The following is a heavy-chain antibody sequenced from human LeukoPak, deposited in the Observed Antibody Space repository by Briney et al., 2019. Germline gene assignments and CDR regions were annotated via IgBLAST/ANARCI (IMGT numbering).Heavy chain of an antibody. Sequence: GRSLRLSCAASGFTFSSYAMHWVRQAPGKGLEWVAVISYDGSNKYYADSVKGRFTISRDNSKNTLYLQMNSLRAEDTAVYYCATYSSLNRREFQFWGQGTLLTVSS. J-gene: IGHJ1*01. CDR2: ISYDGSNK. V-gene: IGHV3-30-3*01. CDR3: ATYSSLNRREFQF. CDR1: GFTFSSYA. D-gene: IGHD3-22*01.